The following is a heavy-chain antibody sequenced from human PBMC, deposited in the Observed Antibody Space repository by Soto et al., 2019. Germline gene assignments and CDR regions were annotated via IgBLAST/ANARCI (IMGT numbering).Heavy chain of an antibody. D-gene: IGHD6-13*01. CDR1: GYTFTSYY. V-gene: IGHV1-46*01. Sequence: QVQLVQSGAEVKKPGASVKASCKASGYTFTSYYMHWVRQAPGQGLERMGIINPSGGSTSYAQKFQGRVAMTRDTSTSTVYMELSSLRSEDTAVYYCARDQSIAAAGTDFDYWGQGTLVTVSS. CDR3: ARDQSIAAAGTDFDY. J-gene: IGHJ4*02. CDR2: INPSGGST.